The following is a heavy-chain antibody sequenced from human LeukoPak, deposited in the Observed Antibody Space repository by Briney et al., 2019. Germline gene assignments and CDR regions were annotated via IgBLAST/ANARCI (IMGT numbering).Heavy chain of an antibody. J-gene: IGHJ4*02. CDR1: GFTFSSYA. CDR2: ISYDGSNK. Sequence: PGGSLRLSCAASGFTFSSYAMHWVRQAPGKGLEWVAVISYDGSNKYYADSVKGRFTISRDNSKNTLYLQMNSLRAEDTAVYYCARSEIVGATLYYFDYWGQGTLVTVSS. V-gene: IGHV3-30*04. D-gene: IGHD1-26*01. CDR3: ARSEIVGATLYYFDY.